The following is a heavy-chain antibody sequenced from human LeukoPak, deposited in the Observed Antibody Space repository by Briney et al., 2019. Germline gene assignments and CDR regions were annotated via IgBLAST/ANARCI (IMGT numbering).Heavy chain of an antibody. D-gene: IGHD3-9*01. J-gene: IGHJ4*02. CDR2: INHSGST. V-gene: IGHV4-34*01. Sequence: SETLSLTCAVYGGSFSGYYWSWIRQPPGKGLEWIGEINHSGSTNYNPSLKSRVTISVDTSKNQFSLKLSSVTAADTAVNYCARGDILTGYSYWGQGTLVTVSS. CDR3: ARGDILTGYSY. CDR1: GGSFSGYY.